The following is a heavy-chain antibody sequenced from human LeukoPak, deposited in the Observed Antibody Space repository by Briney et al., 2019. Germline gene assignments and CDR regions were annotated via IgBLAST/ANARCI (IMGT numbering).Heavy chain of an antibody. V-gene: IGHV4-30-4*01. D-gene: IGHD5-24*01. CDR1: GGSISSGDYY. Sequence: SETLSLTCTVSGGSISSGDYYWSWIRQPPGKGLEWIGYIYYSGSTYYNPSLKSRVTISVDTSKNQFSLKLSSVTAADTAVYYCARARDGYNQKYFDYWGQGTLVTVSS. CDR2: IYYSGST. CDR3: ARARDGYNQKYFDY. J-gene: IGHJ4*02.